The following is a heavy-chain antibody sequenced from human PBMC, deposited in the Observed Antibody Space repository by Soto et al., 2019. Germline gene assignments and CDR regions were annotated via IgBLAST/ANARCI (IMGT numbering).Heavy chain of an antibody. J-gene: IGHJ6*02. D-gene: IGHD6-13*01. Sequence: SETLSLTCAVYGGSFSRYYWSWIRQPPGKGLEWIGEINHSGSTNYNPSLKSRVTISVDASKNQFSLKLSSVTAADTAVYYCARCKLSSSWYGRTDYYYGMDVWGQGTTVTVSS. CDR3: ARCKLSSSWYGRTDYYYGMDV. V-gene: IGHV4-34*01. CDR2: INHSGST. CDR1: GGSFSRYY.